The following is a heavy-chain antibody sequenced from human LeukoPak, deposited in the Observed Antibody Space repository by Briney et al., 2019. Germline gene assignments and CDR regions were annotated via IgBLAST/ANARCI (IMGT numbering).Heavy chain of an antibody. V-gene: IGHV1-18*01. CDR1: GYSFINYG. CDR2: VSAYADNT. CDR3: ARHCIGCHGFDF. J-gene: IGHJ4*02. Sequence: GASVKVSCKTSGYSFINYGITWVRQAPGQGLERMGWVSAYADNTNYVQKFQGTVSMTTDTSTNTAYMELRSLRPDDTAVYYCARHCIGCHGFDFWGQGTLVTVSS. D-gene: IGHD2-15*01.